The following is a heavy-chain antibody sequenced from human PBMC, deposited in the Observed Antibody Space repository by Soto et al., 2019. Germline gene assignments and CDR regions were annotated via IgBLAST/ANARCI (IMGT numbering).Heavy chain of an antibody. CDR2: ISSSSAYI. CDR1: GFTFSSYS. CDR3: ARTATSDAFDI. J-gene: IGHJ3*02. V-gene: IGHV3-21*01. Sequence: GGSLRLSCAASGFTFSSYSMNWVRQAPGKGLEWVSSISSSSAYIYYADSVKGRFTISRDNAKNSLYLQMNSLRAEDTAVYYCARTATSDAFDIWGQGTMVTVSS. D-gene: IGHD5-12*01.